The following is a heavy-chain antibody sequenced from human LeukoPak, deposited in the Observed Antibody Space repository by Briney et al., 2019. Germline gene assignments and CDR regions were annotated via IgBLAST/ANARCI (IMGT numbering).Heavy chain of an antibody. J-gene: IGHJ5*02. V-gene: IGHV3-23*01. Sequence: GGSLRLSCAAPGFTFSSYAMSWVRQAPGKGLEWVSAISGSGGSTYYADSVKGRFTISRDNSKNTLYLQTNSLRAEDTAVYYCAKSPTTGYSSSANWFDPWGQGTLVTVSS. CDR1: GFTFSSYA. D-gene: IGHD6-13*01. CDR3: AKSPTTGYSSSANWFDP. CDR2: ISGSGGST.